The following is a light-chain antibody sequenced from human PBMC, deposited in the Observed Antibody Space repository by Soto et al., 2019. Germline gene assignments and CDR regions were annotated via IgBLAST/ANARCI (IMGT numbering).Light chain of an antibody. CDR2: DAS. CDR3: QQYEDLPRT. J-gene: IGKJ1*01. Sequence: DIQMTQSPSSLSASVGDSVTITCQASQTIIYYLNWYQQRPGKAPELLSYDASNLETGVPSKFIGSGFGTYFTFTVSNLQPEDIATYYCQQYEDLPRTFGQGTKVEIK. V-gene: IGKV1-33*01. CDR1: QTIIYY.